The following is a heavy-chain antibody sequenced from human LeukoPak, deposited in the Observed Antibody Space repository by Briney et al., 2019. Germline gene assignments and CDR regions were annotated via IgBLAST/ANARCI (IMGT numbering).Heavy chain of an antibody. Sequence: GGSLRLSCAASGFTFSSYWMSWVRQAPGKGLEWVASIKQDGSEKYYVDSVKGRFTISRDNAKNSLYLQMNSLRAEDTAVYYCARDKVVLITRNYYYGMDVWGQGTTVTVSS. V-gene: IGHV3-7*04. CDR1: GFTFSSYW. D-gene: IGHD3-22*01. J-gene: IGHJ6*02. CDR2: IKQDGSEK. CDR3: ARDKVVLITRNYYYGMDV.